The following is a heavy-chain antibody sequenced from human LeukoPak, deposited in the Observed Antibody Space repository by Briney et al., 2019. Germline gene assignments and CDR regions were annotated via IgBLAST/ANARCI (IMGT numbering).Heavy chain of an antibody. CDR3: ARHRRGRDGYQNWFDP. CDR1: GGSISSGGYY. D-gene: IGHD5-24*01. J-gene: IGHJ5*02. Sequence: SQTLSLTCTVSGGSISSGGYYWSWIRQHPGKGLEWIGYIYYSGSTYYNPSLKSRVTISVDTSKNQFSLKLSSVTAADTAVYYCARHRRGRDGYQNWFDPWGQGTLVTVSS. V-gene: IGHV4-31*03. CDR2: IYYSGST.